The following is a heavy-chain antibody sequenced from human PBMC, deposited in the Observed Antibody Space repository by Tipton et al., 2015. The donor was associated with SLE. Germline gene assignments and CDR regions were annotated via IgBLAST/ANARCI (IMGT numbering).Heavy chain of an antibody. J-gene: IGHJ4*02. CDR1: GGSISSSIDF. CDR3: ARAEWWTGDVDC. Sequence: TLSLTCTVSGGSISSSIDFGGWIRQPPGKGLEWIGSMFYSGRTYYNPSLKSRVSISVDTSKNQFFLKLISVTAADTAVYYCARAEWWTGDVDCWDQGTLVIV. CDR2: MFYSGRT. V-gene: IGHV4-39*07. D-gene: IGHD2-15*01.